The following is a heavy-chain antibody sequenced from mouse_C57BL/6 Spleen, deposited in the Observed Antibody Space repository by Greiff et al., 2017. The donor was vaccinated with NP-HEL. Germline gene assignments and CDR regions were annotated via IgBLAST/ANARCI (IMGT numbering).Heavy chain of an antibody. V-gene: IGHV10-3*01. CDR3: VRGGRTGNYFDY. J-gene: IGHJ2*01. D-gene: IGHD4-1*01. Sequence: EVQRVESGGGLVQPKGSLKLSCAASGFTFNTYAMHWVRQAPGKGLEWVARIRSKSSNYATYYADSVKDRFTISRDDSQSMLYLQMNNLKTEDTAMYYCVRGGRTGNYFDYWGQGTTLTVSS. CDR1: GFTFNTYA. CDR2: IRSKSSNYAT.